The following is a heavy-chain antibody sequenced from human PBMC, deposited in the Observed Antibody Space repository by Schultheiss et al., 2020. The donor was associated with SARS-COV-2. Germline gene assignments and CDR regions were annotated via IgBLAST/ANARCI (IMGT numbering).Heavy chain of an antibody. CDR1: GLTFSSYA. CDR3: ARDSGVTSYYDNDAFDI. J-gene: IGHJ3*02. V-gene: IGHV3-23*01. D-gene: IGHD3-22*01. Sequence: GGSLRLSCAASGLTFSSYAMSWVRQAPGKGLEWVSSISGSGGSTYYADSVKGRFTISRDNSKNTLYLQMNSLRAEDTAVYYCARDSGVTSYYDNDAFDIWGQGTMVTVSS. CDR2: ISGSGGST.